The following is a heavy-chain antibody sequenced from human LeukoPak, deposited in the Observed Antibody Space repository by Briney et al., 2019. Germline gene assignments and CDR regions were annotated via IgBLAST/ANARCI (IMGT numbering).Heavy chain of an antibody. Sequence: GGSLRLSCAASGFTFSSYEMNWVRQAPGKGLEWVSYISSSGSTIYYADSVKGRFTISRDNAKNSLYLQMNSLRAEDTAVYYCARRAGFYGGYYYMDVWGKGTTVTVSS. D-gene: IGHD3-3*01. J-gene: IGHJ6*03. CDR3: ARRAGFYGGYYYMDV. V-gene: IGHV3-48*03. CDR1: GFTFSSYE. CDR2: ISSSGSTI.